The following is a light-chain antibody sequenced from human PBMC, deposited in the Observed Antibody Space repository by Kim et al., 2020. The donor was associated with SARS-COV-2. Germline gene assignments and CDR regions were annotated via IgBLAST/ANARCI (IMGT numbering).Light chain of an antibody. V-gene: IGLV2-14*04. CDR1: SSDVGGYNY. CDR2: DVN. Sequence: GQSISISCPGTSSDVGGYNYVSWYQQHPGKAPTLMIFDVNKRPSGVSDRFSGSKSGNTASLTISGLQAEDEADYYCSSYTTSSTFVFGGGTQLTVL. J-gene: IGLJ2*01. CDR3: SSYTTSSTFV.